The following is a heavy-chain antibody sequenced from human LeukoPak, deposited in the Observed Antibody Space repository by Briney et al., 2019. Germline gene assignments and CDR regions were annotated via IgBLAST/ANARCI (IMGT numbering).Heavy chain of an antibody. D-gene: IGHD4-23*01. V-gene: IGHV4-30-4*01. Sequence: SETLSLTCTVSGGSISSGDYYWSWIRQPPGKGLEWIGYIYYSGSTYYNPSLKSRVTISVDTSKNQFSLKLSSMTAADTAVYYCARDYPYLSGNSASLLDYWGQGTLVTVSS. CDR2: IYYSGST. J-gene: IGHJ4*02. CDR3: ARDYPYLSGNSASLLDY. CDR1: GGSISSGDYY.